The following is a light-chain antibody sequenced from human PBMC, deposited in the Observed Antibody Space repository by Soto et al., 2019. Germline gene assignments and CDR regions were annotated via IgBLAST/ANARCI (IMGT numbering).Light chain of an antibody. Sequence: DIQSTQCPSTLSASVGDRVTITGGASQSISSWLAWYQHQLGRAPRLLIYDASSLESGVPSRFSGSGYGTEFTLTISSLQPDDFATYYCQQSNTYSSLTFGGGTQVEIK. CDR3: QQSNTYSSLT. CDR1: QSISSW. J-gene: IGKJ4*01. CDR2: DAS. V-gene: IGKV1-5*01.